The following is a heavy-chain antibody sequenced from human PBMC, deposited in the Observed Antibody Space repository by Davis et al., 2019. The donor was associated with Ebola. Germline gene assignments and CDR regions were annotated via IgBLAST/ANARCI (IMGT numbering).Heavy chain of an antibody. CDR1: GFSFGDYA. CDR3: AAYDSTFRNY. V-gene: IGHV3-43D*03. J-gene: IGHJ4*02. CDR2: ISWDGRST. Sequence: PGGSLRLSCAASGFSFGDYAMHWVRQAPGKGLEWVSLISWDGRSTAYAESVRGRFSISRDNSKKFLYLQMNSLRAEDTALYYCAAYDSTFRNYWGQGTLVTV. D-gene: IGHD3-22*01.